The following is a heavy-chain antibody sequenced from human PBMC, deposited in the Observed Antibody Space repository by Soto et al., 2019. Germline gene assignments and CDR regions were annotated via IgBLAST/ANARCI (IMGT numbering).Heavy chain of an antibody. J-gene: IGHJ5*02. CDR3: ARDQNWFDP. Sequence: PSETLSLTCTVSGGSINDYFWSWVRQPPGKGLEWIGYIYYSGSTTYNPSLKSRVSISVGTSKNQFSLQLRSVSAADTAVYYCARDQNWFDPWGPGTLVTVSS. V-gene: IGHV4-59*01. CDR2: IYYSGST. CDR1: GGSINDYF.